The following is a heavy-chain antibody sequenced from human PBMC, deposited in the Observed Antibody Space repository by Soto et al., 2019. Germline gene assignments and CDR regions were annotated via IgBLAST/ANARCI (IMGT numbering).Heavy chain of an antibody. D-gene: IGHD6-19*01. J-gene: IGHJ4*02. CDR3: GKADGEQWVVPHLDN. CDR1: GFNFKKFA. Sequence: EVQLLEAGGGVVQPGGSLRLSCVASGFNFKKFAMAWVRQAPGEGLERVSGISCCGGSTSYADSVKGRFSIARDDSKNTLSLQMNRLRVEDTAQYYCGKADGEQWVVPHLDNWGQGTLVTVS. V-gene: IGHV3-23*01. CDR2: ISCCGGST.